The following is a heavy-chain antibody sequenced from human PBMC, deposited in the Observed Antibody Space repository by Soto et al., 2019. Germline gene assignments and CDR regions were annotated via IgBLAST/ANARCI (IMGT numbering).Heavy chain of an antibody. D-gene: IGHD3-9*01. CDR2: IYSGGST. V-gene: IGHV3-53*01. CDR1: GFTVSSNY. CDR3: ARDRRGYDILTGYYYYGMDV. Sequence: GGSLRLSCAASGFTVSSNYMSWVRQAPGKGLEWVSVIYSGGSTYYADSVKGRFTISRDNSKNTLYLQMNSLRAEDTAVYYCARDRRGYDILTGYYYYGMDVWGQGTTVTVSS. J-gene: IGHJ6*02.